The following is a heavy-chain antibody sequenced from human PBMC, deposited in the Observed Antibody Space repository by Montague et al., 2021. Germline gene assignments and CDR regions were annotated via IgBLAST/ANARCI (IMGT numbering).Heavy chain of an antibody. D-gene: IGHD2-15*01. J-gene: IGHJ4*02. CDR2: ISGSGGST. CDR3: AKEEGYCSGDSCYIDY. Sequence: SLRLSCAASGFTFSSYATSWVRQAPGKGLEWVSAISGSGGSTYCADSVKGRFTISRDNSKNTLYLQMNSLRAEDTAVYSCAKEEGYCSGDSCYIDYWGQGTLVTVSS. CDR1: GFTFSSYA. V-gene: IGHV3-23*01.